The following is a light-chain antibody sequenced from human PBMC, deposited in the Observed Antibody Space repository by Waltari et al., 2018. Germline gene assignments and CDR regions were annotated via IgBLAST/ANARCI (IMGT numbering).Light chain of an antibody. Sequence: EIVLTQSPGTLSLTPGEGAALSCRASQSVGRSLAWYQQKPGQAPRLLIYGASNRATGIPDRFRGSGSGTDFSLTISRLEPEDFAVFYCQHYVRLPATFGQGTKVEIK. V-gene: IGKV3-20*01. J-gene: IGKJ1*01. CDR2: GAS. CDR3: QHYVRLPAT. CDR1: QSVGRS.